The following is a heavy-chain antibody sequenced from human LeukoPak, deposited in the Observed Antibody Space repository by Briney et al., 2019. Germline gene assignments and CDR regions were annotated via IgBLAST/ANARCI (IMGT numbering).Heavy chain of an antibody. V-gene: IGHV3-7*05. Sequence: GGSLRLSCAASGFTFRSYWMTWVRQAPGKGLEWVANVKEDGSEKDFVDSVKGRFTISRDNAKNSLYLQMNRLRAEDTAVYYCAKEGVTGYYYDSSGPRRPPSTGYYFDYWGQGTLVTVSS. D-gene: IGHD3-22*01. J-gene: IGHJ4*02. CDR3: AKEGVTGYYYDSSGPRRPPSTGYYFDY. CDR1: GFTFRSYW. CDR2: VKEDGSEK.